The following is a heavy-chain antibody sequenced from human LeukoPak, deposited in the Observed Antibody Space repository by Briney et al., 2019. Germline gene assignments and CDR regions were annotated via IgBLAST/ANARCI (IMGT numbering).Heavy chain of an antibody. D-gene: IGHD2-2*02. CDR1: GYTFTSYD. Sequence: ASVKVSCKASGYTFTSYDINWVRQATGQGLEWMGWMNPNSGNTGYAQKFQGRVTMTRNTSISTAYMELSSLRSEDTAVYYCARGSGDCSSTSCYMLDYWGQETLVTVCS. V-gene: IGHV1-8*01. CDR3: ARGSGDCSSTSCYMLDY. J-gene: IGHJ4*02. CDR2: MNPNSGNT.